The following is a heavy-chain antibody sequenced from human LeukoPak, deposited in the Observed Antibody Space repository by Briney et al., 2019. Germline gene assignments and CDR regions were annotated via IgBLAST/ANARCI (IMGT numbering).Heavy chain of an antibody. CDR3: ATSGAYEISWAFNI. V-gene: IGHV3-48*03. CDR1: GFTFSTYE. D-gene: IGHD3-9*01. CDR2: IGSRPTTT. Sequence: PGGSLRLSCAGSGFTFSTYEMNWIRQAPGKGLEGISYIGSRPTTTYYAESVRGRFTISRDNTKNSVYLQMTSLRGDDAAIYYCATSGAYEISWAFNIWGQGTMVAVSS. J-gene: IGHJ3*02.